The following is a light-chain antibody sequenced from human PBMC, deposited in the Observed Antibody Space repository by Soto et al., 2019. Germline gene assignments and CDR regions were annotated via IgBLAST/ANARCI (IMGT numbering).Light chain of an antibody. CDR1: QSISSW. J-gene: IGKJ1*01. Sequence: DVQLTQSPSTLSASVGDRVTITCRASQSISSWLAWYQQKPGKAPKLLIYKASFLESGVPSRFSGSGSGTEFTLTISSLQSDDFATYFCQQYKSYSRTFGQGTKVEIK. CDR2: KAS. V-gene: IGKV1-5*03. CDR3: QQYKSYSRT.